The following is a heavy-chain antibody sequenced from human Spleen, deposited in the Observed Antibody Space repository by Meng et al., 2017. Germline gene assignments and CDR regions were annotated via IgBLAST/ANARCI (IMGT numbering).Heavy chain of an antibody. J-gene: IGHJ4*02. CDR3: ARSIAAVPFDY. CDR1: VGSLSGYC. D-gene: IGHD6-13*01. CDR2: INHSGST. V-gene: IGHV4-34*01. Sequence: VEAQTGGAELLSSLEPLSLACAFYVGSLSGYCWSRFRQPPGKGLEWIGEINHSGSTNYNPSLKSRVTISVDTSKNQFSLKLSSVTAADTAVYYCARSIAAVPFDYWGQGTLVTVSS.